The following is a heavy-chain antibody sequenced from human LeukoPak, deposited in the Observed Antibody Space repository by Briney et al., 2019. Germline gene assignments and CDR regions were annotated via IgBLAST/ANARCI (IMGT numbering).Heavy chain of an antibody. V-gene: IGHV3-30*18. CDR3: GKAVGQWLVASP. Sequence: PGRSLRLSCAASGFTFSSYGMHWVRQAPGKGLEWVAVISNDGSNKYYADSVKGRFTISRYNSKNTLYLQINSLRATDTAVYYCGKAVGQWLVASPWGQGTLVTVSS. CDR2: ISNDGSNK. D-gene: IGHD6-19*01. J-gene: IGHJ5*02. CDR1: GFTFSSYG.